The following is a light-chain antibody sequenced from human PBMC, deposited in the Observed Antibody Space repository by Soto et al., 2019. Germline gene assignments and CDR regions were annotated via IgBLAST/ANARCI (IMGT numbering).Light chain of an antibody. Sequence: DIQMTQSPSTLSASVGDRGTITCRASQSISNWLAWYQQKPGKAPKLLIYKASSLESGVPSRFSGSGSGTEFTLTISSLQPDDFATYYCQQYNSYSPWTFGQGTKVEIK. J-gene: IGKJ1*01. V-gene: IGKV1-5*03. CDR3: QQYNSYSPWT. CDR1: QSISNW. CDR2: KAS.